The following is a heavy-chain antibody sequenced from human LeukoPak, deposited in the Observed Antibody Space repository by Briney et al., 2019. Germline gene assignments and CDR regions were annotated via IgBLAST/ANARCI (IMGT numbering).Heavy chain of an antibody. CDR1: GGSFSGYY. J-gene: IGHJ5*02. CDR3: ARDKYMDWFDP. V-gene: IGHV4-34*01. Sequence: PSETLSLTCAVYGGSFSGYYWSWIRQLPGKGLEWIGEINHSGSTNYNPSLKSRVTISVDTSKNQFSLKLSSVTAADTAVYYCARDKYMDWFDPWGQGTLVTVSS. CDR2: INHSGST. D-gene: IGHD2/OR15-2a*01.